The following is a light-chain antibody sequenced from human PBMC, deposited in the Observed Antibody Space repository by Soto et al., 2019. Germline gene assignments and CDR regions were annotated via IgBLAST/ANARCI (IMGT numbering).Light chain of an antibody. CDR1: QSLLHSNGYNY. Sequence: DIVMTQSPLSLPVTPGEPASISCRSSQSLLHSNGYNYLDWYLQKPGQSPQLLIYLGSNRASGVPDRCSGSGSGTDFTLKISRVEAEDVGVYYCMQALQTWTFGQGTKVEIK. V-gene: IGKV2-28*01. CDR3: MQALQTWT. J-gene: IGKJ1*01. CDR2: LGS.